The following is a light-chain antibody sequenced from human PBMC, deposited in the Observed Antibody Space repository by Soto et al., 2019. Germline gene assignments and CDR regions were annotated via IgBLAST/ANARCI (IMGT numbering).Light chain of an antibody. Sequence: EIVLTQSPGTLSLAPGERATLSCRARQSVSSSYVAWFQQIPGQAPRLLLHGTFSRATAIPDRCSGSGSWTDFTLTTTRMEPEDFAVYYYHYYGSSPFTFGPGTKVDIK. CDR1: QSVSSSY. J-gene: IGKJ3*01. V-gene: IGKV3-20*01. CDR2: GTF. CDR3: HYYGSSPFT.